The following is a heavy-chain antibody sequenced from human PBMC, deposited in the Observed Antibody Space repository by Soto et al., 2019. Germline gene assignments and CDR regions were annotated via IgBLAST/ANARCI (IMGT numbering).Heavy chain of an antibody. J-gene: IGHJ4*02. CDR2: IIPIFGTA. Sequence: GASVKVSCKASGGTFSRNTISWVRQAPGQGLEWMGGIIPIFGTANYAQKFQGRVTITADESTSTAYMELSRLRSEDTAVYYCASQFHYDSSGYYYAYWGKGTLVTVSS. CDR3: ASQFHYDSSGYYYAY. V-gene: IGHV1-69*13. CDR1: GGTFSRNT. D-gene: IGHD3-22*01.